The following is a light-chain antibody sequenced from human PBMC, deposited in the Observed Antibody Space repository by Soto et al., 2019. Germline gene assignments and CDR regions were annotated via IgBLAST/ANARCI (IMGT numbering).Light chain of an antibody. CDR3: QSFDSSLSGDVV. V-gene: IGLV1-40*01. Sequence: QSVLTQPPSVSGAPGQRVIISCTGSSSNIGAGYDVHWYQQLPGTAPKLLIYGNNNRPSGVPDRFSGSRFGTSASLAITGLQAEDEADFYCQSFDSSLSGDVVFGGGTKLTVL. CDR2: GNN. CDR1: SSNIGAGYD. J-gene: IGLJ2*01.